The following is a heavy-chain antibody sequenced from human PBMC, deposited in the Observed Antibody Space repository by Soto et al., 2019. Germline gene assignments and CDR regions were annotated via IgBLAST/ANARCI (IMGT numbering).Heavy chain of an antibody. CDR1: GYSFTSYW. D-gene: IGHD4-4*01. CDR3: SRYDSSNYQGDYYYGMDV. J-gene: IGHJ6*02. V-gene: IGHV5-51*01. CDR2: IYPGYSDT. Sequence: GESLKISCKGSGYSFTSYWIGWVRQMPGKGLEWMGIIYPGYSDTRYRPSFQGQVTISADKSNSTAYLQWISLKASDTAMYYCSRYDSSNYQGDYYYGMDVWGQGTTVTVSS.